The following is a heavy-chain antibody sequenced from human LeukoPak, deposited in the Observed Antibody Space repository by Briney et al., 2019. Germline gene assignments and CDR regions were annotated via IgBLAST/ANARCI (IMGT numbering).Heavy chain of an antibody. V-gene: IGHV1-69*05. CDR3: ARDSPQSAYSSDWYSAFDI. J-gene: IGHJ3*02. CDR2: IIPIFGTA. CDR1: GGTFSSYA. Sequence: SVKVSCKASGGTFSSYAISWVRQAPGQGLEWMGGIIPIFGTANYAQKFQGRVTITTDESTSTAHMELSSLRSEDTAVYYCARDSPQSAYSSDWYSAFDIWGQGTMVTVSS. D-gene: IGHD6-19*01.